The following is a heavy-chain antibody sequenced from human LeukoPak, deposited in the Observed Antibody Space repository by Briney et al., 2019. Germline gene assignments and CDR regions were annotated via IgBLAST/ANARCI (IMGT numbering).Heavy chain of an antibody. Sequence: PGGSLRLSCAASGFTFSSYVMHWVRQAPGKGLEWVAVISYDGSNKYYADSVKGRFTISRDNSKNTLYLQMNSLRAEDTAVYYCAREFGYHFDYWGQGTLVTVSS. D-gene: IGHD3-10*01. V-gene: IGHV3-30-3*01. J-gene: IGHJ4*02. CDR3: AREFGYHFDY. CDR2: ISYDGSNK. CDR1: GFTFSSYV.